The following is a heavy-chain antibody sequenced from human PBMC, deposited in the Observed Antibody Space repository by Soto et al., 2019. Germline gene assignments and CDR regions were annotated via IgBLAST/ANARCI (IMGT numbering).Heavy chain of an antibody. Sequence: GALRLSCAASGFTFSSYEMNWVRQAPGKGLEWVSYISSSGSTIYYADSVKGRFTISRDNAKNSLYLQMNSLRAEDTAVYYCARVSRMVRGVIYYYYGMDVWGQGTTVTVSS. V-gene: IGHV3-48*03. CDR3: ARVSRMVRGVIYYYYGMDV. CDR2: ISSSGSTI. J-gene: IGHJ6*02. CDR1: GFTFSSYE. D-gene: IGHD3-10*01.